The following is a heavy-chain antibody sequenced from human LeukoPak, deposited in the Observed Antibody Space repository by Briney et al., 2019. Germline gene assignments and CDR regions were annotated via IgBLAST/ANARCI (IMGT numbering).Heavy chain of an antibody. CDR1: GFTVSSNY. V-gene: IGHV3-66*02. D-gene: IGHD2-2*01. CDR2: IYRGGST. J-gene: IGHJ3*02. CDR3: ARGARYCSSTSCYSDDAFDI. Sequence: GSLRLSCAASGFTVSSNYMSWVRQAPGKGLEWVSVIYRGGSTYYADSVKGRFTISRDNSKNTLYLQMNSLRAEDTAVYYCARGARYCSSTSCYSDDAFDIWGQGTMVTVSS.